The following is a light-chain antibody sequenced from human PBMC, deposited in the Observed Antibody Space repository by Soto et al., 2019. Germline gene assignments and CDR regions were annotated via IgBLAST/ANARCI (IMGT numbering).Light chain of an antibody. V-gene: IGKV3-20*01. CDR2: AAS. CDR3: QQYNNWLT. J-gene: IGKJ4*01. Sequence: EIVLRQSPGTLSLSPGERATLSCRASQNVASSFLAWYQQKPGQAPRLLISAASSRATGIPDRFSGSGSGTEFTLTISSLQSEDFGVYYCQQYNNWLTFGGGTKVDIK. CDR1: QNVASSF.